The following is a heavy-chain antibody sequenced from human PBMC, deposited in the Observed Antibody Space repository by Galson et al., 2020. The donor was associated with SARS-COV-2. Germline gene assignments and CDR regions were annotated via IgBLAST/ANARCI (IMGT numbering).Heavy chain of an antibody. CDR3: ARGPLYYYDSSGYYAL. Sequence: ASVKVSCKASGYTFTGYYMHWVRQAPGQGLEWMGWINPNSGGTNYAQQFQGRVTMTRDTSISTAYMELSRLRSDDTAVYYCARGPLYYYDSSGYYALWGQGTLVTVSS. J-gene: IGHJ4*02. V-gene: IGHV1-2*02. CDR2: INPNSGGT. CDR1: GYTFTGYY. D-gene: IGHD3-22*01.